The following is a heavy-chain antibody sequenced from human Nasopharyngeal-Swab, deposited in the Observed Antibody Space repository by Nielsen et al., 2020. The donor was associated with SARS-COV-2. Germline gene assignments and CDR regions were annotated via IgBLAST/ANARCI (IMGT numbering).Heavy chain of an antibody. V-gene: IGHV3-23*01. D-gene: IGHD6-25*01. CDR1: GFTFSTYA. CDR2: IDAGGGNT. Sequence: GESLKISCAASGFTFSTYAMTWVRQAPGKGLEWVSTIDAGGGNTWYADSVKGRFTISRDNSKNTLYLQMNSLRAEDTAVYYCAKAALGDAFDIWGQGTMVTVSS. CDR3: AKAALGDAFDI. J-gene: IGHJ3*02.